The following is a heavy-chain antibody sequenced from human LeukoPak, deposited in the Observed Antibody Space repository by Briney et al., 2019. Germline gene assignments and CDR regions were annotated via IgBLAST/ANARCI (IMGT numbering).Heavy chain of an antibody. CDR3: ARQIYGSGSNQDYYYYYMDV. D-gene: IGHD3-10*01. Sequence: PSETLSLTCTVSGGSISSYYWSWIRQPPGKGLEWIGYIYYSGSTNYNPSLKSRVTISVDTSKNQFSLKLSSVTAADTAVYYCARQIYGSGSNQDYYYYYMDVWGKGTTVTVSS. CDR2: IYYSGST. CDR1: GGSISSYY. V-gene: IGHV4-59*08. J-gene: IGHJ6*03.